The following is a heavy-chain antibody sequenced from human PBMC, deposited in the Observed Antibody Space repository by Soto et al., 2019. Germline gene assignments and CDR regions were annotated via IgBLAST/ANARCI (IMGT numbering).Heavy chain of an antibody. V-gene: IGHV4-34*01. CDR2: IHHRGNT. CDR1: GGSFSEFH. CDR3: ARTHYSMDV. Sequence: QVQLQQWGAGLLKPSETLSLTCAVYGGSFSEFHWSWIRQPPGQGLEWIGEIHHRGNTNYNPSLRSRVTMSVDTSHNQFSLKMTSVTAADTAVYYCARTHYSMDVWDKGTTVTVSS. J-gene: IGHJ6*03.